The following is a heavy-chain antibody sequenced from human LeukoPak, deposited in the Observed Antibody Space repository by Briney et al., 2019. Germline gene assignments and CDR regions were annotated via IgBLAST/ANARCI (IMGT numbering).Heavy chain of an antibody. CDR3: ARVYCSSTSCFGQNWFDP. CDR1: GYTFTSYD. D-gene: IGHD2-2*01. V-gene: IGHV1-8*01. CDR2: MNPNSGNT. Sequence: GASVKVSCKASGYTFTSYDINWVRQATGQGLEWMGWMNPNSGNTGYAQKFQGRVTMTRNTSISTAYMELSSLRSEDTAVYYCARVYCSSTSCFGQNWFDPWGQGTLVTVSS. J-gene: IGHJ5*02.